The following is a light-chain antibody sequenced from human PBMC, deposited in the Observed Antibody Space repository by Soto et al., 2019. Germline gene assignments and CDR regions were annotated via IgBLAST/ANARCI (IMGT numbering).Light chain of an antibody. CDR2: KVS. Sequence: DIVMTQSPLSLPVTPGEPASISCRSSQSLLHSNGNTYLSWLQQRPGQSPRRLIYKVSNRGSGVPDRFSGSGSGTDFTLKISRVEAEGVGLYYCVQGAHWPRTFGQGTKVDIK. J-gene: IGKJ1*01. V-gene: IGKV2-30*02. CDR3: VQGAHWPRT. CDR1: QSLLHSNGNTY.